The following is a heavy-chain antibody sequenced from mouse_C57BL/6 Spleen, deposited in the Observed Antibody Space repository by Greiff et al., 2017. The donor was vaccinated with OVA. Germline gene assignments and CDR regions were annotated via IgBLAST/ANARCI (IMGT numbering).Heavy chain of an antibody. CDR1: GYTFTSYW. J-gene: IGHJ2*01. CDR2: IDPSDSET. D-gene: IGHD1-1*01. CDR3: ARKRGFSTDY. V-gene: IGHV1-52*01. Sequence: QVQLQQPGAELVRPGSSVKLSCKASGYTFTSYWMHWVKQRPIQGLEWIGNIDPSDSETHYNQKFKDKATLTVDKSSSTAYMQLSSLTSEDSAVYYCARKRGFSTDYWGQGTTLTVSS.